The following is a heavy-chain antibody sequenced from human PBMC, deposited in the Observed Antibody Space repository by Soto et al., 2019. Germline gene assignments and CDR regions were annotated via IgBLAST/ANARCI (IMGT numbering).Heavy chain of an antibody. CDR2: IYYSGST. J-gene: IGHJ6*03. CDR3: ARGRAAQGFIYYYYYMDV. Sequence: QVQLQESGPGLVKPSETPSLTCTVSGGSISSYYWSWIRQPPGKGLEWIGYIYYSGSTNYNPSLKSRVTISVDTSKNQFSLKLSSVTAADTAVYYCARGRAAQGFIYYYYYMDVWGKGTTVTVSS. V-gene: IGHV4-59*01. D-gene: IGHD6-6*01. CDR1: GGSISSYY.